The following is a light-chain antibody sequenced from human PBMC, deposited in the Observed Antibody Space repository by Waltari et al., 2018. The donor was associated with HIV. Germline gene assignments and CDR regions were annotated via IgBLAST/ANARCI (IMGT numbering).Light chain of an antibody. V-gene: IGKV3-15*01. CDR3: QQFNNWPYT. CDR1: QSVSSN. J-gene: IGKJ2*01. CDR2: GAS. Sequence: EIVMTQSPATLSVSPGERANLSCRASQSVSSNLARYQQKPGQAPRLLIYGASTRATGIPARFGGSGSGTEFTLTISSLQSEDFAVYYCQQFNNWPYTFGQGTKLEIK.